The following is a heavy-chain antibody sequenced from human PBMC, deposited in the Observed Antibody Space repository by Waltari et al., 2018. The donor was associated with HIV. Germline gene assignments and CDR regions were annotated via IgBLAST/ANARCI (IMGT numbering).Heavy chain of an antibody. CDR1: GFTFRSTA. CDR3: ARAFGFSNSGPVGY. D-gene: IGHD5-18*01. Sequence: QLLQSGGGVVRPGGSLRLSCAASGFTFRSTAMHWVRQAPAKGLECVAVISSDGFTKYVDSVKGRFTVSRDISNSTLYVQMNNLRPDDTAVYYCARAFGFSNSGPVGYWGQGTLVIVSS. V-gene: IGHV3-30*03. CDR2: ISSDGFTK. J-gene: IGHJ4*02.